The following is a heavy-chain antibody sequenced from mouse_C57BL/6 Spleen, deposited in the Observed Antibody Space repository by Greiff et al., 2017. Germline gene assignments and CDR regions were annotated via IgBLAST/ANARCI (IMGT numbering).Heavy chain of an antibody. J-gene: IGHJ4*01. CDR3: ARPDYYGDYAMDY. V-gene: IGHV1-82*01. CDR2: IYPGDGDT. Sequence: QVQLQQSGPELVKPGASVKISCKASGYAFSSSWMNWVKQRPGKGLEWIGRIYPGDGDTNYNGKFKGKATLTADKSSSTAYMQLSSLTSEDSAVHFCARPDYYGDYAMDYWGQGTSVTVSS. CDR1: GYAFSSSW. D-gene: IGHD1-1*01.